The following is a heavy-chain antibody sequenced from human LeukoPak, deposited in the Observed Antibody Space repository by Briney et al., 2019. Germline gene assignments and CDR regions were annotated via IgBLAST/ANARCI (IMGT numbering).Heavy chain of an antibody. J-gene: IGHJ4*02. CDR1: GFTFSSYS. CDR2: ISSSSSYI. Sequence: GGSLRLSCAASGFTFSSYSVNWVRQAPGKGLEWVSSISSSSSYIYYADSVKGRFTISRDNAKNSLYLQMNSLRAEDTAVYYCARDYGSGSYYVYWGQGTLVAVSS. D-gene: IGHD3-10*01. V-gene: IGHV3-21*01. CDR3: ARDYGSGSYYVY.